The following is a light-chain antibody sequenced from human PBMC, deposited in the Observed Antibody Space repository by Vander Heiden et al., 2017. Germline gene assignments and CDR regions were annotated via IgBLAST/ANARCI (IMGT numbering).Light chain of an antibody. V-gene: IGKV3-11*01. CDR1: QSVSTY. J-gene: IGKJ4*01. CDR3: QQRSSSPLT. Sequence: EIVLTQSPATLSLSPGESATPSCRASQSVSTYLAWYQQKPGQAPRLLIYDASNRATGVPARFSGGGSGTDFTLTISSLEPEDFAVYFCQQRSSSPLTFGEGTKVEVK. CDR2: DAS.